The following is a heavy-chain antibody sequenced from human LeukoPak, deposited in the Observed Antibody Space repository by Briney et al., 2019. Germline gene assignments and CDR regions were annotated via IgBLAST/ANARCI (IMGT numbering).Heavy chain of an antibody. CDR3: ARDRGTWNDDGFDY. V-gene: IGHV4-4*07. CDR1: GGSISSYY. D-gene: IGHD1-1*01. J-gene: IGHJ4*02. Sequence: YPSETLSLTCTVSGGSISSYYWSWIRQPAGKGLEWIGRIYTSGSTNYNPSLKSRVTMSVDTSKNQFSLKLSSVTAADTAVYYCARDRGTWNDDGFDYWGQGTLVTVSS. CDR2: IYTSGST.